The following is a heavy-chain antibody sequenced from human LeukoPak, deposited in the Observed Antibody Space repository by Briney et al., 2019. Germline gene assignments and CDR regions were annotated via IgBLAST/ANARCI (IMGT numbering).Heavy chain of an antibody. Sequence: PSETLSLTCSVSNGSMTGDSYYWAWVRQPPGKGLEWIGSIFYSGKTYYSASLKSRVTVSLDTSKKNFFLRLSSVTAADTAVYFCARLWIVATWFDAWGQGALVTVSS. J-gene: IGHJ5*02. V-gene: IGHV4-39*02. CDR2: IFYSGKT. CDR3: ARLWIVATWFDA. CDR1: NGSMTGDSYY. D-gene: IGHD2-2*03.